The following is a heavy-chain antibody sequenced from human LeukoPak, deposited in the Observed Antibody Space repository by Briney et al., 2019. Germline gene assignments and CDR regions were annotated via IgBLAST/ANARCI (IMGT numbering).Heavy chain of an antibody. CDR1: GFTFSSYS. Sequence: GGSLRLSCAASGFTFSSYSMNWVRQAPGKGLEWVSSISSSSSYIYYADSVKGRFTISRDNAKNSLYLQMNSLKAEDTAVYYCAREYCSSTSCYDAFDIRGQGTMVTVSS. CDR3: AREYCSSTSCYDAFDI. D-gene: IGHD2-2*01. CDR2: ISSSSSYI. J-gene: IGHJ3*02. V-gene: IGHV3-21*01.